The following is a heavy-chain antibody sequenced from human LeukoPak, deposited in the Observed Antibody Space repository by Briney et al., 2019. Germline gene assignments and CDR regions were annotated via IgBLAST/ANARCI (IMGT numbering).Heavy chain of an antibody. V-gene: IGHV4-39*01. Sequence: SETLSLNCTVTGGSISSGTYYWGWIRQPPGKGLEWIGSFYNSGSTYYNPSLKSRVIIAVETSKKQFSLKLRSVTAADTAVYYCVSFPGYWGQGTLVTVSS. J-gene: IGHJ4*02. CDR3: VSFPGY. CDR1: GGSISSGTYY. CDR2: FYNSGST.